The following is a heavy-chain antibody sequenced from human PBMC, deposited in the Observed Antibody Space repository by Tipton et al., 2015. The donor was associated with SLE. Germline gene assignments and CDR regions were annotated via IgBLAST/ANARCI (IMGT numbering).Heavy chain of an antibody. V-gene: IGHV3-9*01. CDR2: ISWNSGSI. CDR3: AKGLGYCSGGSCLFSEYFQH. CDR1: GFTFDDYA. J-gene: IGHJ1*01. D-gene: IGHD2-15*01. Sequence: SLRLSCAASGFTFDDYAMHWVRQAPGKGLEWVSGISWNSGSIGYADSVKGRFTISRDNAKNSLYLQMNSLRAEDTALYYCAKGLGYCSGGSCLFSEYFQHWGQGTLVTVSS.